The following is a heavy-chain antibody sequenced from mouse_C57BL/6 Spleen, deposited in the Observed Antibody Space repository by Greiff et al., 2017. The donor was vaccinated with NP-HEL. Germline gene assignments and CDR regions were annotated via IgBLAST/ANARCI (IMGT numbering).Heavy chain of an antibody. CDR2: ISSGGSYT. D-gene: IGHD2-10*02. V-gene: IGHV5-6*01. J-gene: IGHJ4*01. Sequence: EVKVVESGGDLVKPGGSLKLSCAASGFTFSSYGMSWVRQTPDKRLEWVATISSGGSYTYYPDSVKGRFTISRDNAKNTLYLQMSSLKSEDTAMYYCAREYGKDAMDYWGQGTSVTVSS. CDR3: AREYGKDAMDY. CDR1: GFTFSSYG.